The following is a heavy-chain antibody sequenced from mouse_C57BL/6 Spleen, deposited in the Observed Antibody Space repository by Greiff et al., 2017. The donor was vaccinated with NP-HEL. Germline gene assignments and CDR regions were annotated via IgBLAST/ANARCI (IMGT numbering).Heavy chain of an antibody. J-gene: IGHJ3*01. CDR2: ISDGGSYT. D-gene: IGHD2-4*01. V-gene: IGHV5-4*01. CDR1: GFTFSSYA. CDR3: AREDDYDAAWFAY. Sequence: EVKLVESGGGLVKPGGSLKLSCAASGFTFSSYAMSWVRQTPEKRLEWVATISDGGSYTYYPDNVKGRFTISRDNAKNNLYLQMSHLKSEDTAMYYCAREDDYDAAWFAYWGQGTLVTVSA.